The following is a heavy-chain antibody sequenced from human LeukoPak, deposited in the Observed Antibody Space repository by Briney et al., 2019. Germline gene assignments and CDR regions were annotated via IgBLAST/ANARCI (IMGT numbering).Heavy chain of an antibody. CDR1: GYTFTGYY. D-gene: IGHD3-9*01. CDR2: INPNSGGA. V-gene: IGHV1-2*04. J-gene: IGHJ5*02. CDR3: ARGGNYDILTGYHHMDWFDP. Sequence: ASVKVSCKASGYTFTGYYMHWVRQAPGQGLEWMGWINPNSGGANYAQKFQGWVTMTRDTSISTAYMELSRLRSDDTAVYYCARGGNYDILTGYHHMDWFDPWGQGTLVTVSS.